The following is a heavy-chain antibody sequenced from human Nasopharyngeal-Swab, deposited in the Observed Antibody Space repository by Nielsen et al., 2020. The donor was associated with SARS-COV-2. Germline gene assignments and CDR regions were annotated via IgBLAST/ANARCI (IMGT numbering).Heavy chain of an antibody. D-gene: IGHD3-10*01. J-gene: IGHJ4*02. Sequence: GGSLRLSCAASGFTFSSYSMNWVRQAPGKGLEWVSYISSSSSTIYYADSVKGRFTISRDDAKSSLFLQMNSLRVEDTAVYYCVRDLYYGFDHWGQGTLVTVSS. CDR1: GFTFSSYS. CDR3: VRDLYYGFDH. CDR2: ISSSSSTI. V-gene: IGHV3-48*04.